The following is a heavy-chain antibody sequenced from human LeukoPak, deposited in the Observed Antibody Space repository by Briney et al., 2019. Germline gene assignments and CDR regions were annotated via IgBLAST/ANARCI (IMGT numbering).Heavy chain of an antibody. CDR1: GGTFSSYA. D-gene: IGHD3-22*01. CDR3: ARDIYDSSGSYFDH. CDR2: IIPIFGTA. J-gene: IGHJ4*02. V-gene: IGHV1-69*05. Sequence: ASVKVSCKASGGTFSSYAISWVRQAPGQGLEWMGGIIPIFGTANYAQKFQGRVTITTDESTSTAYMELSSLRSEDTAVYYCARDIYDSSGSYFDHWGQGTLVTVSS.